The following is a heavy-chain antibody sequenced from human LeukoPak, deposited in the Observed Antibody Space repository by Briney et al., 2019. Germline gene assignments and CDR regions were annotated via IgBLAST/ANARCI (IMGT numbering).Heavy chain of an antibody. CDR2: ISYDGSNK. D-gene: IGHD3-22*01. Sequence: GGSLRLSCAASGFTFSSYDMHWVRQAPGKGLEWVAVISYDGSNKYYADSVKGRFTISRDNSKNTLYLQMNSLRAEDTAVYYCARDEAFTMIVVGRFDYWGQGTLVTVSS. V-gene: IGHV3-30*03. J-gene: IGHJ4*02. CDR1: GFTFSSYD. CDR3: ARDEAFTMIVVGRFDY.